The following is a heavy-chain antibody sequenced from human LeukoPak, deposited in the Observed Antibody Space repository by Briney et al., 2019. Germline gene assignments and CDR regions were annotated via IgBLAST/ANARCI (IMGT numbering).Heavy chain of an antibody. J-gene: IGHJ4*02. Sequence: GGSXXLXXAXXGFTFSSYXMSWVRQAPGKGLEWVSAIXGIVTTTYYAASVKGRFTISRDNSNNTLYLQMNSLRAEDTAVYYCANSYCSSTSCYLYYFDYWGQGTLVTVSS. D-gene: IGHD2-2*01. CDR2: IXGIVTTT. CDR1: GFTFSSYX. CDR3: ANSYCSSTSCYLYYFDY. V-gene: IGHV3-23*01.